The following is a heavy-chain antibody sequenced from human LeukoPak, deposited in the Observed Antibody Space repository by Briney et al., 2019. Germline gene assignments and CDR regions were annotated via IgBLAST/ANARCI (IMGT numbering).Heavy chain of an antibody. J-gene: IGHJ5*02. D-gene: IGHD1-26*01. Sequence: SETLSLTCAVYGGSFSGYYWSWIRQPPAKGLEWIGEINHSGSSYYNPSLKSRVTISVDTSKNKFSLKLSSVTAADTAVYYCARVPVNIWENWFDPWGQGTLVTVSS. V-gene: IGHV4-34*01. CDR3: ARVPVNIWENWFDP. CDR2: INHSGSS. CDR1: GGSFSGYY.